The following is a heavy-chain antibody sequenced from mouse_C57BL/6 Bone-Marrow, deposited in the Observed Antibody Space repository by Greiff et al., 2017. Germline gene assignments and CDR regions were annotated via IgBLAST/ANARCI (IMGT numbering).Heavy chain of an antibody. CDR1: GYAFTNYL. CDR3: ARGGFDY. CDR2: INPGSGGT. Sequence: QVQLQQSGAELVRPGTSVKVSCKASGYAFTNYLIEWVQQRPGQGLEWIGVINPGSGGTNYNEKFKGKATLTADKSSSTAYMQLSSLTSEDSAVYFCARGGFDYWGQGTTLTVSS. J-gene: IGHJ2*01. V-gene: IGHV1-54*01.